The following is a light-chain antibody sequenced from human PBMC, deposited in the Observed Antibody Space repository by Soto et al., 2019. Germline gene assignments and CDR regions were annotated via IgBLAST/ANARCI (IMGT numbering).Light chain of an antibody. J-gene: IGKJ4*01. CDR1: QSVSSDF. V-gene: IGKV3-20*01. Sequence: EIVLTQSPGTLSMSPGERATLSCRASQSVSSDFLAWYHQKPGQAPRLLIYGVSKRDTGIPERLSGSGSGTDFTITISRLEPEDFAVYYCQHYGTSLTFGGRIKLEIK. CDR3: QHYGTSLT. CDR2: GVS.